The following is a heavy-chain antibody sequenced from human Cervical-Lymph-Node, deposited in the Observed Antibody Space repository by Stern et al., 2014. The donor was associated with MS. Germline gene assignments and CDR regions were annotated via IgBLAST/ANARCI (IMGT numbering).Heavy chain of an antibody. J-gene: IGHJ4*02. CDR2: FYYSGTT. CDR1: GGSISRSSDF. D-gene: IGHD2-15*01. CDR3: VRGGLRLPFDH. Sequence: QVQLQESGPGLVRPSETLSLSCSVSGGSISRSSDFWGWIRQPPGKGLEWIGTFYYSGTTYYKASLKSRVTVSVDTSKNQFSLNLSSVTAADTAMYYCVRGGLRLPFDHWGQGTLVTVSS. V-gene: IGHV4-39*01.